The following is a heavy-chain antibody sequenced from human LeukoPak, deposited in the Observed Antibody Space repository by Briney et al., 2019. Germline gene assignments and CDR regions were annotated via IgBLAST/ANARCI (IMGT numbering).Heavy chain of an antibody. CDR3: ARDRGYDFWSGYFPDAFDI. D-gene: IGHD3-3*01. CDR1: GFTFSSYS. J-gene: IGHJ3*02. Sequence: PGGSLRLSSAASGFTFSSYSMNWVRQAPGKGLEWVSSISSSSSYIYYADSVKGRFTISRDDAKNSLYLQMNSLRAEDTAVYYCARDRGYDFWSGYFPDAFDIWGQGTMVTVSS. CDR2: ISSSSSYI. V-gene: IGHV3-21*01.